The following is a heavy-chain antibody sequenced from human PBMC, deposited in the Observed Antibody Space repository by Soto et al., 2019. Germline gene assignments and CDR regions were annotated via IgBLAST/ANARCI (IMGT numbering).Heavy chain of an antibody. CDR3: ARAGGHYYDSSGYFDY. CDR1: GGSVSSYY. J-gene: IGHJ4*02. CDR2: IYYSGST. V-gene: IGHV4-59*02. Sequence: SESLSLACTVSGGSVSSYYWSWIREPPGKGLEWIGYIYYSGSTNYNPSLKSRVTISVDTSKNQFSLKLSSVTAADTAVYYCARAGGHYYDSSGYFDYWGQGTLVTVSS. D-gene: IGHD3-22*01.